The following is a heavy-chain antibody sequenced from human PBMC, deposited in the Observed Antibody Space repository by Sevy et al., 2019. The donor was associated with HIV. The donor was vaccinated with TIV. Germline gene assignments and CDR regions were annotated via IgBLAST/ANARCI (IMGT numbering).Heavy chain of an antibody. CDR1: GFTFSNYA. CDR3: AKEWTLLSDWYGEFDY. CDR2: ISKSGGNT. J-gene: IGHJ4*02. Sequence: GGSLRLSCAASGFTFSNYAMNWVCQAPGKGLEWVSSISKSGGNTYYADSVRGRFTVSRDNSKNTVYLQLNNLRAEDTAIYYCAKEWTLLSDWYGEFDYWGQGTLVTVSS. D-gene: IGHD2-21*02. V-gene: IGHV3-23*01.